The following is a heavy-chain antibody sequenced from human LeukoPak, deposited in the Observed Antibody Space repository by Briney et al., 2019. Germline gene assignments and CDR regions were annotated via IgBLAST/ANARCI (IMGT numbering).Heavy chain of an antibody. J-gene: IGHJ4*02. CDR2: ISGSGGST. CDR3: AKIWAAGKGPLDY. D-gene: IGHD6-13*01. Sequence: GGSLRLSCAASGFTFSDYWMSWVRQAPGKGLEWVSAISGSGGSTYYADSVKGRFTISRDNSKNTLYLQMNSLRAEDTAVYYCAKIWAAGKGPLDYWGQGTLVTVSS. CDR1: GFTFSDYW. V-gene: IGHV3-23*01.